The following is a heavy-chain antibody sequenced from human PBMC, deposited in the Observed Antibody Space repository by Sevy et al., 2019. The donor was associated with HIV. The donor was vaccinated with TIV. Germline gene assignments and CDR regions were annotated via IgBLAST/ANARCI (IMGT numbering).Heavy chain of an antibody. CDR1: GGSISSSSYY. J-gene: IGHJ4*02. V-gene: IGHV4-39*01. Sequence: SGTVSLTCTVSGGSISSSSYYWGWIRQPPGKGLEWIGSIYYSGSTYYNPSLKSRVTISVYTSKNQFSLKLSSVTAADPAVYYCARLLEPSRYGDYLDYWGQGTPVRVSS. CDR3: ARLLEPSRYGDYLDY. D-gene: IGHD4-17*01. CDR2: IYYSGST.